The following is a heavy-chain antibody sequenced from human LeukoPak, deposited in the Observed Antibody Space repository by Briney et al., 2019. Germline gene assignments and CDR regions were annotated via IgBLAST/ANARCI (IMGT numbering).Heavy chain of an antibody. CDR1: RGTFSSYA. CDR2: IIPIFGTA. CDR3: ARERRAMDPGVVY. D-gene: IGHD5-18*01. Sequence: SVKVSCKASRGTFSSYAISWVRQAPGQGLEWMGGIIPIFGTANYAQKFQGRVTITADESTSTAYMELSSLRSEDTAVHYCARERRAMDPGVVYWGQGTLVTVSS. V-gene: IGHV1-69*01. J-gene: IGHJ4*02.